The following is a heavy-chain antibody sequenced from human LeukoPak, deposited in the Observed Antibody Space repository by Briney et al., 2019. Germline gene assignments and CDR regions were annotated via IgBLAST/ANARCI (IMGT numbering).Heavy chain of an antibody. V-gene: IGHV4-34*01. CDR1: GGSFSGYY. D-gene: IGHD3-10*01. CDR3: ARGRKVRGVINFDY. CDR2: INHSGST. J-gene: IGHJ4*02. Sequence: SETLSLTCAVYGGSFSGYYWSWIRQPPGEGLEWIGEINHSGSTNYNPSLKSRVTISVDTSKNQFSLKLSSVTAADTAVYYCARGRKVRGVINFDYWGQGTLVTVSS.